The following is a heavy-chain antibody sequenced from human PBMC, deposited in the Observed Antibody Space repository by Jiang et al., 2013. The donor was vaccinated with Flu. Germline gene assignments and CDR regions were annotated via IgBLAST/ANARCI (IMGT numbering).Heavy chain of an antibody. V-gene: IGHV6-1*01. D-gene: IGHD1-1*01. CDR2: TYYRSKWSY. Sequence: QTLSLTCAISGDSVPSNSAAWNWIRQSPSRGLEWLGRTYYRSKWSYNYGLSVKGRITINPDTSKNQFSLQLNSVTPEDTAVYYCARGGADDLHFDYWGQGTLVTVSS. CDR1: GDSVPSNSAA. CDR3: ARGGADDLHFDY. J-gene: IGHJ4*02.